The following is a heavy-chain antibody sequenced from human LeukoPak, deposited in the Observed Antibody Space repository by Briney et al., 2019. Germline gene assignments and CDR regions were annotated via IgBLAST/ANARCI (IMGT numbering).Heavy chain of an antibody. Sequence: PSETLSLTCTISVYSINTYYWSWIRQPPGKGLEWIGYIYYSGSTKYNPSLQSRVTISLDTSKKQLSLKLNSVTAADTAVYYCARSEGVYYGSGSSGSYYPHWFDPWGQGILVTVSS. CDR3: ARSEGVYYGSGSSGSYYPHWFDP. D-gene: IGHD3-10*01. CDR2: IYYSGST. CDR1: VYSINTYY. J-gene: IGHJ5*02. V-gene: IGHV4-59*01.